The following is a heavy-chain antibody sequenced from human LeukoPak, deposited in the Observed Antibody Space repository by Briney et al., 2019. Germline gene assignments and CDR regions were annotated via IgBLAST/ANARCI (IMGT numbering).Heavy chain of an antibody. Sequence: GGSLRLSCAASGFTFSNNWICWVRQAPGKGQEWDANIKHDATEEYYADSVKGRFSVSRDNAKNLLYLQMNSLRVEDSAVYYCARGGGYPDYWGQGALVTVSS. J-gene: IGHJ4*02. D-gene: IGHD3-22*01. V-gene: IGHV3-7*01. CDR1: GFTFSNNW. CDR3: ARGGGYPDY. CDR2: IKHDATEE.